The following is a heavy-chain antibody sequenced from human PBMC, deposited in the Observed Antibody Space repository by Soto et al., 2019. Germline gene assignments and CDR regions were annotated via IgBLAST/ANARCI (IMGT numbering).Heavy chain of an antibody. CDR1: GFTFSSYG. J-gene: IGHJ6*02. Sequence: GGSLRLSCAASGFTFSSYGMHWVRQAPGKGLEWVAVIWYDGSNKYYADSVKGRFTVSRDNSKNTLYLQMNSLRAEDTAVYYCARGTVVTRDREWYYGMDVWGQGTTVTVSS. CDR2: IWYDGSNK. D-gene: IGHD2-21*02. CDR3: ARGTVVTRDREWYYGMDV. V-gene: IGHV3-33*01.